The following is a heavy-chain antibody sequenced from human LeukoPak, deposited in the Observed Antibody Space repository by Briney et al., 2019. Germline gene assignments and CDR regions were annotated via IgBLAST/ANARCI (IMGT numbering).Heavy chain of an antibody. CDR2: IRYDGSNK. CDR1: GFTFSSYG. V-gene: IGHV3-30*02. J-gene: IGHJ4*02. D-gene: IGHD4-23*01. Sequence: GGSLRLSCAASGFTFSSYGMHWVRQAPGKGLEWVAFIRYDGSNKYYADSVKGRFTISRDNSKNTLYLQMNSLRAEDTAVYYCAKDPATVVTPRGDYWGQGTLVTVSS. CDR3: AKDPATVVTPRGDY.